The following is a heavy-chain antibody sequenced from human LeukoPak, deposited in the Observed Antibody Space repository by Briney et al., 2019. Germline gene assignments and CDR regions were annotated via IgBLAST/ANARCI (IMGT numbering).Heavy chain of an antibody. CDR1: GFTFSRYW. V-gene: IGHV3-7*01. D-gene: IGHD1-14*01. Sequence: GGSLRLSCAASGFTFSRYWMSWVRQAPGKGLEWVANIKEDGSEQYYPDSVKSRFTISRDNVKNSLYLQINSLRAEDTAVYYCARDSFETDIDYWGQGTLVTVSS. CDR3: ARDSFETDIDY. CDR2: IKEDGSEQ. J-gene: IGHJ4*02.